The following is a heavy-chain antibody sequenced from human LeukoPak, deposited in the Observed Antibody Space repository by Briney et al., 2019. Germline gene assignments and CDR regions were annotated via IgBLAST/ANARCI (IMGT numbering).Heavy chain of an antibody. Sequence: SETLSLTCAVSGGSISSSNWWSWVRQPPGKGLEWIGEIYHSGSTNYNPSLKSRVTISVDKSKNQFSLKLSPVTAADTAVYYCAREGDSGSYGDYWGQGTLVTVSS. CDR1: GGSISSSNW. D-gene: IGHD1-26*01. J-gene: IGHJ4*02. CDR2: IYHSGST. CDR3: AREGDSGSYGDY. V-gene: IGHV4-4*02.